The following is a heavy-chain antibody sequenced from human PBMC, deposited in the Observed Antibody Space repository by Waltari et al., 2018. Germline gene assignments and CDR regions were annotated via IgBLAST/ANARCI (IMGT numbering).Heavy chain of an antibody. CDR3: AREGVGATVDY. CDR2: ISSSSSYI. Sequence: EVQLVESGGGLVKPGGSLRLSCAASGLTFSSYSMNWVRQAPGKGLEWVSSISSSSSYIYYADSVKGRFTISRDNAKNSLYLQMNSLRAEDTAVYYCAREGVGATVDYWGQGTLVTVSS. J-gene: IGHJ4*02. CDR1: GLTFSSYS. D-gene: IGHD1-26*01. V-gene: IGHV3-21*01.